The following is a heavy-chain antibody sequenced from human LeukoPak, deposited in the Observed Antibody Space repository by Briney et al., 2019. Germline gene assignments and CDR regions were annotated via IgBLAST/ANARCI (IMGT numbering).Heavy chain of an antibody. CDR2: IIPILGIA. D-gene: IGHD3-10*01. V-gene: IGHV1-69*04. CDR1: GGTFSSYA. CDR3: AIGDDGSGSYYFDY. J-gene: IGHJ4*02. Sequence: SVKVSCTASGGTFSSYAISWVRQAPGQGLEWMGRIIPILGIANYAQKFQGRVTITADKSTSTAYMELSSLRSEDTAVYYCAIGDDGSGSYYFDYWGQGTLVTVSS.